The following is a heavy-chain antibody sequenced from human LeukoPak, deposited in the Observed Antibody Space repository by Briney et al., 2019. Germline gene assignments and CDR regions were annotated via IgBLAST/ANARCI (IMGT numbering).Heavy chain of an antibody. Sequence: SETLSLTCSVSGDSIRSNNYYWTWVRQPAGKGLEWIGRIYTSGSTLYSPSLQSRVTISIDKSKNQFSLRLTSVTAADTAVYYCASGNTLKGVDYWGQGTLVSVSS. V-gene: IGHV4-61*02. CDR2: IYTSGST. CDR1: GDSIRSNNYY. CDR3: ASGNTLKGVDY. J-gene: IGHJ4*02. D-gene: IGHD2/OR15-2a*01.